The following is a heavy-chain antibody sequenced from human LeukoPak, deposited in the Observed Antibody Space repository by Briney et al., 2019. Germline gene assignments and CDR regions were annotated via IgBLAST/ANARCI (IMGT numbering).Heavy chain of an antibody. CDR2: IYHSGST. J-gene: IGHJ4*02. D-gene: IGHD5-18*01. V-gene: IGHV4-38-2*02. CDR1: GYSISSGYY. CDR3: ASPGGYSYGYNY. Sequence: PSETLSLTCTVSGYSISSGYYWGWIRQPPGQGLEWIGGIYHSGSTYYNPSLKSRVTISVDTSKNQFSLKLSSVTAADPAVYYCASPGGYSYGYNYWGQGTLVTVSS.